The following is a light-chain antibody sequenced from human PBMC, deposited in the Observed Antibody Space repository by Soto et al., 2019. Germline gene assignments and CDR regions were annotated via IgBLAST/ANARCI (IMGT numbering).Light chain of an antibody. J-gene: IGKJ4*01. CDR3: HQYHSYPVT. V-gene: IGKV1-16*02. CDR1: QGINDF. CDR2: AAS. Sequence: DIQMTQSPSSLSASVGDTVTITCRASQGINDFLAWFQQKPGKAPKSLISAASSLQSGGPSKFRGSGSDTDFTLTISSLQPEDSATYYCHQYHSYPVTFGGGTTVQIK.